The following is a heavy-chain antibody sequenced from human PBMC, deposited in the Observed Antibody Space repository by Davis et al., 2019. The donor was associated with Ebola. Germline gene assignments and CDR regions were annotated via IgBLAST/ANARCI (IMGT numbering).Heavy chain of an antibody. Sequence: SETLSLTCAVYGGSFSRYYWSWIRQPPGKGLEWIGEINHSGSTNYNPSLKSRVTISVDTSKNQFSLKLSSVTAADTAVYYCARLKSLGGYYYYYGMDVWGQGTTVTVSS. J-gene: IGHJ6*02. D-gene: IGHD3-16*01. CDR2: INHSGST. CDR3: ARLKSLGGYYYYYGMDV. V-gene: IGHV4-34*01. CDR1: GGSFSRYY.